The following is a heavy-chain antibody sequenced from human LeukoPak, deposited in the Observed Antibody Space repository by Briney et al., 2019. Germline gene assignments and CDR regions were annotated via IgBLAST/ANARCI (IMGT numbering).Heavy chain of an antibody. Sequence: SETLSLTCTVSGGSISSSSYYWGWIRQPPGKGLEWIGSIYYSGSTYYNPSLKSRVTISVDTSKNQFSLKLSSVTAADTAVYYCASGHNYYGSGSYYNDLLAPDYWGQGTLVTVSS. CDR1: GGSISSSSYY. J-gene: IGHJ4*02. CDR3: ASGHNYYGSGSYYNDLLAPDY. D-gene: IGHD3-10*01. V-gene: IGHV4-39*07. CDR2: IYYSGST.